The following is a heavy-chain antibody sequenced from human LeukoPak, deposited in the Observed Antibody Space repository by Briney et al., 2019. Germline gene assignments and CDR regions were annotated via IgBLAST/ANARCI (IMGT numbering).Heavy chain of an antibody. CDR3: ARDRLTTVTGEDWFDP. CDR2: IIPIFGTA. Sequence: GASVKVSCKASGGTFSSYAISWVRQAPGQGLEWMGGIIPIFGTANYAQKFQGRVTITTDESTSTAYLELSSLRSEDTAVYYCARDRLTTVTGEDWFDPWGQGTLVTVSS. CDR1: GGTFSSYA. V-gene: IGHV1-69*05. J-gene: IGHJ5*02. D-gene: IGHD4-11*01.